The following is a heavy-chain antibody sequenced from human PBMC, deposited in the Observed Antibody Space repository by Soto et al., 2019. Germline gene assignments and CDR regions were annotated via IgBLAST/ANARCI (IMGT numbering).Heavy chain of an antibody. D-gene: IGHD5-12*01. CDR1: GFPFDDYA. J-gene: IGHJ4*02. Sequence: LRLSCAASGFPFDDYAMSWVRQAPGKGLEWVSAISGYGATSYYADSVRARFTVSRDSSKNTLYLQLNRLRAEDTATYYCAKYMESGHDYGSFFDSWGPGTLVTVSS. CDR2: ISGYGATS. V-gene: IGHV3-23*01. CDR3: AKYMESGHDYGSFFDS.